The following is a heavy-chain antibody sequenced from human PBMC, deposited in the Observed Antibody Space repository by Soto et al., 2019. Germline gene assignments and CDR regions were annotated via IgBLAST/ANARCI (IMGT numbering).Heavy chain of an antibody. V-gene: IGHV3-53*01. J-gene: IGHJ2*01. CDR1: GFTVSSNY. CDR2: IYSGGST. CDR3: ARGSIAASWYFDL. D-gene: IGHD6-6*01. Sequence: EVQLVESGGGLIQPGGSLRLSCAASGFTVSSNYMSWVRQAPGKGLEWVSVIYSGGSTYYADSVKGRFTISRDNSKNPLYLQMNSLRAEDTAVYYCARGSIAASWYFDLWGRGTLVTVSS.